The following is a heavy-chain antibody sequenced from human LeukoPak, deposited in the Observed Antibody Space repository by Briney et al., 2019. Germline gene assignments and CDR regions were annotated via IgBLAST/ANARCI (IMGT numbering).Heavy chain of an antibody. Sequence: GGSLRLSCAASGFTFSSYAMSWVRQAPGKGLEWVSAISGSGGSTYYADSVKGRFTISRDNSKNTLYLQMNSLRPEDTAVYYCAKVGYSGYENEYYFDYWGQGTLVTVSS. CDR1: GFTFSSYA. J-gene: IGHJ4*02. V-gene: IGHV3-23*01. CDR3: AKVGYSGYENEYYFDY. CDR2: ISGSGGST. D-gene: IGHD5-12*01.